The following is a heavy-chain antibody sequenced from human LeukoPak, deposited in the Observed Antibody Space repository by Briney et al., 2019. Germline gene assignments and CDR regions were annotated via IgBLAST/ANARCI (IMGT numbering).Heavy chain of an antibody. CDR1: GYTFISYA. CDR2: INAGNGNT. D-gene: IGHD6-13*01. V-gene: IGHV1-3*01. Sequence: ASVKVSCRASGYTFISYAMHWVCQAPGQRLEWMGWINAGNGNTKYSQKFQGRVTITRDTSASTAYMELSSLRSEDTAVYYCASQYSSSYYYYYYGMDVWGQGTTVTVSS. J-gene: IGHJ6*02. CDR3: ASQYSSSYYYYYYGMDV.